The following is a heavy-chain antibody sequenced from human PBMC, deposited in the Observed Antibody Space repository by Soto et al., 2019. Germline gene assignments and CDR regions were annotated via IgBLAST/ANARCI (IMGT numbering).Heavy chain of an antibody. CDR2: INTRSTTM. J-gene: IGHJ4*02. D-gene: IGHD2-2*03. CDR1: GFTFGSYS. CDR3: AKLAIVF. V-gene: IGHV3-48*01. Sequence: GGSLRLSCAASGFTFGSYSMNWVRQAPGKGLEWVSYINTRSTTMYYADSVKGRFTISRDNSKNTLYLQMNSLRAEDTAVYYCAKLAIVFGGQGTLVTVSS.